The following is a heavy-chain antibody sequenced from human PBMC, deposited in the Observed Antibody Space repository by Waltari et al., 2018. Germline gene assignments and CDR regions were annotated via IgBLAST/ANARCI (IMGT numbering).Heavy chain of an antibody. J-gene: IGHJ4*02. CDR2: ISSSSSTI. V-gene: IGHV3-48*04. CDR3: ARDDILTGYYNFDY. Sequence: EVQLVESGGGLVQPGGSLRLSCAASGFTFSSYSMNWVRQAPGKGLEWVSYISSSSSTIDYADSVKGRFTISRDNAKNSLYLQMNSLRAEDTAVYYCARDDILTGYYNFDYWGQGTLVTVSS. D-gene: IGHD3-9*01. CDR1: GFTFSSYS.